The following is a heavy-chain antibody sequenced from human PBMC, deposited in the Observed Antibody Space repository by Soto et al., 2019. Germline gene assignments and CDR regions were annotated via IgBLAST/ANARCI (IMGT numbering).Heavy chain of an antibody. V-gene: IGHV4-39*01. CDR1: GGSISSSSY. Sequence: QLQLQESGPGLVKPSETLSLTCTVSGGSISSSSYWGWIRQPPGKGLEWIGSIYSIGSTYYNPSPKSRVTISVGTSKNQFSLKLSSVTAADTAVYYCRRSSRYSADVWGQGTTVTVSS. CDR2: IYSIGST. J-gene: IGHJ6*02. D-gene: IGHD6-13*01. CDR3: RRSSRYSADV.